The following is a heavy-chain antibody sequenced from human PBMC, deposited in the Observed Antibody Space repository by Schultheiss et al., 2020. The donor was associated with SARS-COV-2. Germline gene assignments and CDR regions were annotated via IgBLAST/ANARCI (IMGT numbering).Heavy chain of an antibody. D-gene: IGHD1-26*01. J-gene: IGHJ6*02. CDR1: GFTFSSYW. CDR3: ARGSQWDRTMDV. V-gene: IGHV3-74*01. Sequence: GGSLRLSCAASGFTFSSYWMHWVRQAPGKGLVWVSRINSDGSSTSYADSVKGRFTISRDNAKNTLYLQMNSLRAEDTAVYYCARGSQWDRTMDVWGQGTTVTVSS. CDR2: INSDGSST.